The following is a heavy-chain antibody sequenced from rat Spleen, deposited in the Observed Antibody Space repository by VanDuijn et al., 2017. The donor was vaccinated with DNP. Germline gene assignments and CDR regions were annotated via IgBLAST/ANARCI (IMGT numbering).Heavy chain of an antibody. CDR3: TSLGY. CDR2: ISIKTHNYAT. Sequence: EVQLVESGGGVVQPKGSLRLSCAASGVDFNTYAMNWVRQAPGKGLDWVATISIKTHNYATLYADSVKERFTISRDDSQSMIYLQMNNLKTDDTALYYCTSLGYWGQGVMVTVSS. D-gene: IGHD1-11*01. V-gene: IGHV10-4*01. CDR1: GVDFNTYA. J-gene: IGHJ2*01.